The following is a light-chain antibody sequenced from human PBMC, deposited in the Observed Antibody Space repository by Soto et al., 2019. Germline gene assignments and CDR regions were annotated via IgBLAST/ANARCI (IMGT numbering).Light chain of an antibody. CDR2: AAS. V-gene: IGKV1-27*01. Sequence: DIPVTQHPSSLSASVGDRVTITCRASQGIKNYLAWYQQKPGETPKLLIYAASTLESGIPPRFSGSESGTDFTLTINNLQPEDVATYYCQRYYNAPFTFGGGTKVEIK. CDR1: QGIKNY. CDR3: QRYYNAPFT. J-gene: IGKJ4*01.